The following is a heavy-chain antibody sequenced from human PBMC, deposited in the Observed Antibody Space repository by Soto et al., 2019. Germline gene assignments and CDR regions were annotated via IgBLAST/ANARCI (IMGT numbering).Heavy chain of an antibody. V-gene: IGHV3-48*02. Sequence: GGSLRLSCAASGFTFSSYSMNWVRQAPGKGLEWVSYISSSSSTIYYADSVKGRFTISRDNAKNSLYLQMNSLRDEDTAVYYCARDMRAGSSNPQGFDPWGQGTLVTVSS. J-gene: IGHJ5*02. D-gene: IGHD6-13*01. CDR2: ISSSSSTI. CDR1: GFTFSSYS. CDR3: ARDMRAGSSNPQGFDP.